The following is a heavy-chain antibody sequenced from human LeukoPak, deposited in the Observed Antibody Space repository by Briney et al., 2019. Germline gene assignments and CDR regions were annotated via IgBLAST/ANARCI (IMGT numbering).Heavy chain of an antibody. CDR3: ARHYYDSSGYRDAFDI. CDR1: GGSISSSSYY. V-gene: IGHV4-39*01. CDR2: LYYSGST. Sequence: SETLSLTCTVSGGSISSSSYYWGWIRQPPGKGLEWIGSLYYSGSTYYNPSLKSRVTISVDTSKNQFSLKLSSLTAADTAVYYCARHYYDSSGYRDAFDIWGQGTMVSVSS. J-gene: IGHJ3*02. D-gene: IGHD3-22*01.